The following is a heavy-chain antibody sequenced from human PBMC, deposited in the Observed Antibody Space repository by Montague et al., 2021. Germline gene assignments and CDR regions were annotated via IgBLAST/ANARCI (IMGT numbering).Heavy chain of an antibody. Sequence: SETLSLTCTVSGVSINSSPYYWGWIRQPPGKGLEWIGSIYYSANTYYNPSLKSRLSISVDTAKNQFSLRLKSVTAADTAVYHCARVDCDGDCYAFDPWGQGTLVTVSS. CDR1: GVSINSSPYY. CDR3: ARVDCDGDCYAFDP. CDR2: IYYSANT. D-gene: IGHD2-21*02. J-gene: IGHJ5*02. V-gene: IGHV4-39*01.